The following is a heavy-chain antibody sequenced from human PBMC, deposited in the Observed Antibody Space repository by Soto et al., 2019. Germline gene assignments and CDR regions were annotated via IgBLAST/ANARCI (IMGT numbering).Heavy chain of an antibody. J-gene: IGHJ4*02. Sequence: QITLKESGPTLVKPTQTLTLTCTFSGFSLSTSGVGVGWIRQPPGKALEWLALIYWDDDKGYAPSLKSRLTITKDTSKNQVVLTMTNMDPVDTGTYYCAHVETTVTKVWGQGTLVTVSS. D-gene: IGHD4-17*01. CDR3: AHVETTVTKV. CDR1: GFSLSTSGVG. V-gene: IGHV2-5*05. CDR2: IYWDDDK.